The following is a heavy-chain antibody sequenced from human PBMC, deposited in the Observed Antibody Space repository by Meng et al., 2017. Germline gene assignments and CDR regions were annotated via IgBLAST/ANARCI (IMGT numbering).Heavy chain of an antibody. CDR2: ISSSSSYI. D-gene: IGHD6-6*01. V-gene: IGHV3-21*01. CDR1: GYTLTSYD. Sequence: VQLVQSGSEGKRPGASVKVSCKASGYTLTSYDINVVRQAPGKGLEWVSSISSSSSYIYYADSVKGRFTISRDNAKNSLYLQMNSLRAEDTAVYYCARERPCGYWGRGTLVTVSS. J-gene: IGHJ4*02. CDR3: ARERPCGY.